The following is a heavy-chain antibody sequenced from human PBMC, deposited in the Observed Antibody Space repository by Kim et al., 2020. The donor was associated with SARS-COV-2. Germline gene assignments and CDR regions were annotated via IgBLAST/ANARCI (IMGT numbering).Heavy chain of an antibody. CDR2: INHSGST. Sequence: SETLSLTCAVYGGSFSGYYWSWIRQPPGKGLEWIGEINHSGSTNYNPSLKSRVTISVDTSKNQFSLKLSSVTAADTAVYYCAGPSGRYYDFWSGYYTLDYWSQGTLVTVSS. V-gene: IGHV4-34*01. CDR1: GGSFSGYY. CDR3: AGPSGRYYDFWSGYYTLDY. D-gene: IGHD3-3*01. J-gene: IGHJ4*02.